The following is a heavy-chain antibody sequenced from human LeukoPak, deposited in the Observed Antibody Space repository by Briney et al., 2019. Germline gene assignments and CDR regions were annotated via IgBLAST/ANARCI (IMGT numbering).Heavy chain of an antibody. D-gene: IGHD6-13*01. CDR2: INPSDGST. V-gene: IGHV1-46*01. Sequence: ASVKVSCKASGYTFTSYYMHWVRQAPGQGLEWVGIINPSDGSTGYAQKFQGRVNITRDTSTSTVYMELSSLRFEDTAVYYCARSVSISSSWYYDYYYYYYMDVWGKGTTVTVSS. CDR3: ARSVSISSSWYYDYYYYYYMDV. CDR1: GYTFTSYY. J-gene: IGHJ6*03.